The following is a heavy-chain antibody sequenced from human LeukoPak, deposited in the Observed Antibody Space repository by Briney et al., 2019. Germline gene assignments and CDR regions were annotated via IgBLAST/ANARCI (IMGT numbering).Heavy chain of an antibody. CDR2: INPNSGGT. J-gene: IGHJ5*02. Sequence: GASVKVSCKASGYTFTGYYMHWVRQAPGQGLEWMGWINPNSGGTNYAQKFQGRVTMTRDTSTSKAYMELRSLRSDDTAVYYCARDRYSSSWYFPTGGGWFDPWGQGTLVTVSS. CDR1: GYTFTGYY. V-gene: IGHV1-2*02. D-gene: IGHD6-13*01. CDR3: ARDRYSSSWYFPTGGGWFDP.